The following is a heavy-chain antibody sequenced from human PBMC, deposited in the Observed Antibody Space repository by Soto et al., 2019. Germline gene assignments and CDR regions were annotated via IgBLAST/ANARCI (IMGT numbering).Heavy chain of an antibody. CDR2: ISGSGGST. D-gene: IGHD2-21*02. V-gene: IGHV3-23*01. J-gene: IGHJ4*02. CDR1: GFTFSNYW. Sequence: PGGSLRLSCAASGFTFSNYWMHWVRQAPGKGLVWVSAISGSGGSTYYADSVKGRFTISRDNSKNTLYLQMNSLRAEDTAVYYCAKLSAYCGGDCYSSISDYWGQGTLVTVSS. CDR3: AKLSAYCGGDCYSSISDY.